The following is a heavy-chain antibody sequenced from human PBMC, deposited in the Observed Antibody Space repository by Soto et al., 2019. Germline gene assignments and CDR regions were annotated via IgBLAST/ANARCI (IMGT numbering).Heavy chain of an antibody. V-gene: IGHV3-15*07. Sequence: EVQLVESGGGLVKPGGSLRLSCAASGFTFGNVWMNWVRQAPGKGLEWVGRIKSKTDGGTTVYAAPVKGRFTISRDDSKNTLYLQMNNLKSEDTAVYYCTRIFEGSGTTMSYWGQGTLVTVSS. CDR2: IKSKTDGGTT. D-gene: IGHD1-7*01. CDR1: GFTFGNVW. J-gene: IGHJ4*02. CDR3: TRIFEGSGTTMSY.